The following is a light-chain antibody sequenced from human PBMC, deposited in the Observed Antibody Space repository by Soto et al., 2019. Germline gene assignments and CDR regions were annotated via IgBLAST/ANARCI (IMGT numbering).Light chain of an antibody. CDR1: QDIGSW. V-gene: IGKV1-12*01. Sequence: DLQMTQSPSSVSASVGDRVTITCRASQDIGSWLAWYQQKPGKVPKLLIYAASSLQSGVPSRFSGSGSGTDFTLTISSLQPEDFATYYCQQSYSTPYTFGQGAKLQVK. CDR2: AAS. J-gene: IGKJ2*01. CDR3: QQSYSTPYT.